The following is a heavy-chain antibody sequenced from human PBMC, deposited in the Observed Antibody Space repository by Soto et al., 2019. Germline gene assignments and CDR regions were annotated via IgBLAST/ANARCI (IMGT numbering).Heavy chain of an antibody. CDR3: ARRRISPPTTAAATARGGMDV. V-gene: IGHV3-33*01. CDR1: GFNFNNYG. D-gene: IGHD6-13*01. J-gene: IGHJ6*02. CDR2: IWNDGNGY. Sequence: QVQLVESGGGVVQPGRSLRLSCAASGFNFNNYGMHWVRQAPGKGLVWVVVIWNDGNGYYYANSVKGRFTISRDNSKNPLSLQVTSLTAEATAAYYCARRRISPPTTAAATARGGMDVWGQGTTVSASS.